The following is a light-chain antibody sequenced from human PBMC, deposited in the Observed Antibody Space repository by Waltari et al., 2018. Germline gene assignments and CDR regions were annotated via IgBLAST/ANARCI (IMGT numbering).Light chain of an antibody. CDR2: YKSDSDK. V-gene: IGLV5-45*01. CDR3: MILHNNAVV. Sequence: QAVLTQPASLYASPGASASTTCTLRSAINVGTHNIYWSPQRPGSPPQFLVKYKSDSDKPRGSGVPSRFSAARDTSANAGILLISGLQPEDEADYYCMILHNNAVVFGGGTKLTVL. CDR1: SAINVGTHN. J-gene: IGLJ3*02.